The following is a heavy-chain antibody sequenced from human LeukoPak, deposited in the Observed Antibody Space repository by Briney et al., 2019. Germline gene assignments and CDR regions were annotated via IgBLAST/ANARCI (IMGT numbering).Heavy chain of an antibody. Sequence: PGGSLRLSCAASGFTFSSYAMSWVRQAPGKGLEWVSAISGSGGSTYYADSVKGRFTISRDNSKNTLYLQMNSLRAEDTAVYYCAKDENDYYGFWSGYSQFWGQGTLVTVSS. V-gene: IGHV3-23*01. CDR2: ISGSGGST. D-gene: IGHD3-3*01. CDR1: GFTFSSYA. CDR3: AKDENDYYGFWSGYSQF. J-gene: IGHJ4*02.